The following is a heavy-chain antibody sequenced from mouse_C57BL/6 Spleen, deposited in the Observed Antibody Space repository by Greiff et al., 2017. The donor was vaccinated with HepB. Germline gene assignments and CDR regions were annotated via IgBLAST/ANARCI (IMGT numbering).Heavy chain of an antibody. D-gene: IGHD2-10*01. Sequence: EVQRVESGGGLVKPGGSLKLSCAASGFTFSSYAMSWVRQTPEKRLEWVATISDGGSYTYYPDNVKGRFTISRDNTKNNLYLQMSHLKSEDTAMYYCAREPSLLGGYFDVWGTGTTVTVSS. CDR2: ISDGGSYT. J-gene: IGHJ1*03. CDR3: AREPSLLGGYFDV. CDR1: GFTFSSYA. V-gene: IGHV5-4*01.